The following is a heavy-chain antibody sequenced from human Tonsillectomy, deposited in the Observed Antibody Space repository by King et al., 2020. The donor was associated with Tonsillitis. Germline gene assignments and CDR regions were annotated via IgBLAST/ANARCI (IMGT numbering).Heavy chain of an antibody. J-gene: IGHJ4*02. CDR2: IYHSGST. CDR3: ARARYSSSSGENFDY. Sequence: QLQESGSGLVKPSQTLSLTCAVSGGSISSGGYSWSWIRQPPGKGLEWIGYIYHSGSTYYNPSLKSRVTISVDRSKNQFSLKLSSVTAADTAVYYCARARYSSSSGENFDYWGQGTLVTVSS. V-gene: IGHV4-30-2*01. D-gene: IGHD6-6*01. CDR1: GGSISSGGYS.